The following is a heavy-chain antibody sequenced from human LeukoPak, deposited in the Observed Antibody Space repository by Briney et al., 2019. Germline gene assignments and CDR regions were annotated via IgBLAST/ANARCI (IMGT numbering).Heavy chain of an antibody. Sequence: SETLSLACAVSGGSISSSYWWSWVRQPPGKGLEWIGEVYHSGSTNYSPSLKSRVTLSVDKSKNQFSLRLSSVTAADTAVYYCARVMGFDCGGDCFPTYFDYWGQGTLVTVSS. CDR2: VYHSGST. D-gene: IGHD2-21*02. CDR3: ARVMGFDCGGDCFPTYFDY. J-gene: IGHJ4*02. V-gene: IGHV4-4*02. CDR1: GGSISSSYW.